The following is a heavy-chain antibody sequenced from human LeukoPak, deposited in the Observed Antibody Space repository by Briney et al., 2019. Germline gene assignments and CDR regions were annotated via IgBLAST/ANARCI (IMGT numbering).Heavy chain of an antibody. CDR2: ISSSGGTI. D-gene: IGHD2-15*01. CDR3: ARGVRYCSGGSCSQLYGMDV. CDR1: GFTFSDYY. J-gene: IGHJ6*02. V-gene: IGHV3-11*01. Sequence: GGSLRLSCAASGFTFSDYYMSWIRQAPGKGLEWVSYISSSGGTIYYADSVKGRLTISRDNAKNSLFLQMNSLRAEDTAVYYCARGVRYCSGGSCSQLYGMDVWGQGTTVTVSS.